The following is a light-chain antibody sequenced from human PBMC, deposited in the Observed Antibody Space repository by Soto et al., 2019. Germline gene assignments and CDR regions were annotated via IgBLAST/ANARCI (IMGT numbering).Light chain of an antibody. Sequence: IQLTQSPSSLSASVGDRVTITWQASQDIDKNLNWYQQKPGKAPKLLIYDASSLQTGVPSRFSGSGSATDFTFTISSLQPEDIATYYCQQYDNLLPITFGQGTRLEIK. CDR3: QQYDNLLPIT. J-gene: IGKJ5*01. CDR1: QDIDKN. CDR2: DAS. V-gene: IGKV1-33*01.